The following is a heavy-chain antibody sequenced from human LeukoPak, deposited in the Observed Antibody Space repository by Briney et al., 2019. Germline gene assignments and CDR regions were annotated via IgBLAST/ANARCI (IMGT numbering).Heavy chain of an antibody. CDR1: GGSISSYY. D-gene: IGHD1-26*01. V-gene: IGHV4-4*09. J-gene: IGHJ4*02. Sequence: SETLSLTCTVSGGSISSYYWSWIRQPPGKGLEWIGYIYTSGSTNYNPSLKSRVTISVDTSKNQFSLKLSSVTAADTAVYYCARGGRVGAIRPNRNYFDYWGQGTLVTVSS. CDR2: IYTSGST. CDR3: ARGGRVGAIRPNRNYFDY.